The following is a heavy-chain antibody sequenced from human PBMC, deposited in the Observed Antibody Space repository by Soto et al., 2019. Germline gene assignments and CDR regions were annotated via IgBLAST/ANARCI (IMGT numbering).Heavy chain of an antibody. CDR1: GNTFTNYG. D-gene: IGHD4-17*01. CDR3: AKLGYGANYLAY. V-gene: IGHV1-18*01. Sequence: QVQLVQSGAEVKKPGASVNVSCKAFGNTFTNYGISWVRQAPGQGLEWMGWINAYNGNTNYVEKLQGRVTMTTDTSTNTVYMELRNLRSDETAVYYCAKLGYGANYLAYWGQGTLVTVSS. J-gene: IGHJ4*02. CDR2: INAYNGNT.